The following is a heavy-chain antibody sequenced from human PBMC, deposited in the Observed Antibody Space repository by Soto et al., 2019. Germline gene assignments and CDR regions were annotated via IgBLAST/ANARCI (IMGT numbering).Heavy chain of an antibody. Sequence: GEALKIXCMGSGYKVSAWHNFTSYWIAWVRQMPGGGLEWMGVIYPGDSDTTYNPSFQGQVTISADKSINTVYLHWRSLEVSASAMYYCGILTLAQASSGYNIFDSWGQGTLVTVS. CDR1: GYKVSAWHNFTSYW. D-gene: IGHD3-22*01. CDR3: GILTLAQASSGYNIFDS. J-gene: IGHJ4*02. CDR2: IYPGDSDT. V-gene: IGHV5-51*01.